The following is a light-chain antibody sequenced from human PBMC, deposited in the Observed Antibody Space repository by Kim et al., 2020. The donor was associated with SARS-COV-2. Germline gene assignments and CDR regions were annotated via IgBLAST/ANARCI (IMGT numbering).Light chain of an antibody. CDR3: QQYNTYPLT. V-gene: IGKV1-5*03. CDR2: KGS. Sequence: DIQMTQSPSTLSASVGDRVTITCRASQSISNWLAWYQQKPGKAPKLLIYKGSSLQSGVPSRFSGGESGTEFSLTISSLQPDDFATYYCQQYNTYPLTFGGGTKVDIK. J-gene: IGKJ4*01. CDR1: QSISNW.